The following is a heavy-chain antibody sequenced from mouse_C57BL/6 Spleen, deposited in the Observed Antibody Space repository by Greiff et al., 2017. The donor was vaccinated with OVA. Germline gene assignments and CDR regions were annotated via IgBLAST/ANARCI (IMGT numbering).Heavy chain of an antibody. Sequence: QVQLKESGAELVRPGTSVKVSCKASGYAFTNYLIEWVKQRPGQGLEWIGVINPGSGGTNYNEKFKGKATLTADKSSSTAYMQLSSLTSEDSAVYFCARWGLRRGGYAMDYWGQGTSVTVSS. CDR1: GYAFTNYL. CDR2: INPGSGGT. V-gene: IGHV1-54*01. CDR3: ARWGLRRGGYAMDY. J-gene: IGHJ4*01. D-gene: IGHD2-4*01.